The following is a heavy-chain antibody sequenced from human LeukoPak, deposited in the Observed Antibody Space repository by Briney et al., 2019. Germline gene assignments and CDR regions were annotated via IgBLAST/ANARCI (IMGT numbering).Heavy chain of an antibody. Sequence: SQTLSLTCAISGDSVSSNSAAWNWIRQSPSRGLEWLGRTYYRSKWYNDYAVSVKSRITISPDTSKNQFSLQLNSVTREDTALYYCARVGDYGDYHPFDYWGQGTLVTVSS. CDR1: GDSVSSNSAA. J-gene: IGHJ4*02. CDR3: ARVGDYGDYHPFDY. CDR2: TYYRSKWYN. D-gene: IGHD4-17*01. V-gene: IGHV6-1*01.